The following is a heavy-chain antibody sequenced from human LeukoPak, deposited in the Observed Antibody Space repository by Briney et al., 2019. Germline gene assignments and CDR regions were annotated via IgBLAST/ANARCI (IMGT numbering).Heavy chain of an antibody. Sequence: GGSLRLSCAASGFTFSSYAMPWVRQAPGKGLEYVSAISSNGGSTYYANSVKGRFTISRDNSKNTLYLQMGSLRAEDMAVYYCARGELWFGELSYYYGMDVWGQGTTVTVSS. V-gene: IGHV3-64*01. CDR1: GFTFSSYA. CDR3: ARGELWFGELSYYYGMDV. D-gene: IGHD3-10*01. CDR2: ISSNGGST. J-gene: IGHJ6*02.